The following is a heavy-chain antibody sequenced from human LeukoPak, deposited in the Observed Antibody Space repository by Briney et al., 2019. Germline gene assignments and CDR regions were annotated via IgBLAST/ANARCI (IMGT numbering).Heavy chain of an antibody. D-gene: IGHD4-23*01. V-gene: IGHV4-39*01. CDR2: IDYSGST. CDR1: GGSISISSYS. CDR3: ARQRGNSRNFDN. Sequence: SETLSLTCTVSGGSISISSYSWGWLRQPPGKGLEWIGSIDYSGSTYYNPSLKSRVTIFVDTSKSQFSLNLSSVTAADTAVYHCARQRGNSRNFDNWGQGTLVTVSS. J-gene: IGHJ4*02.